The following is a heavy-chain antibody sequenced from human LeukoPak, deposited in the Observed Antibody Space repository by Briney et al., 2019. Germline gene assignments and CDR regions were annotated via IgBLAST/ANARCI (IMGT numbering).Heavy chain of an antibody. Sequence: ASVKVSCKGFGYKFTSYGISWVRQAPGQGLQWMGWISGYIGETHYAQKLQGRVTLTTDTSTSTVYMELRSLRSDDTAVYYCARDYRSWINWFDPWGQGTLVTVSS. CDR3: ARDYRSWINWFDP. D-gene: IGHD6-19*01. CDR2: ISGYIGET. CDR1: GYKFTSYG. J-gene: IGHJ5*02. V-gene: IGHV1-18*01.